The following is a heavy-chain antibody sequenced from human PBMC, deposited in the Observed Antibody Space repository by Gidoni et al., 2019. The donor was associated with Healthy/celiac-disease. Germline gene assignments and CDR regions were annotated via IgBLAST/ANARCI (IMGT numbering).Heavy chain of an antibody. V-gene: IGHV3-21*01. Sequence: EVQLVESGGGLVKPGGSLRLSCAASGFTFSRYSMNWVRQAPGKGLEWVSSISSSSSYIYYADSVKGRFTISRDNAKNSLYLQMNSLRAEDTAVYYCARDQRFLEWLLPKKNDYYYYYGMDVWGQGTTVTVSS. CDR1: GFTFSRYS. J-gene: IGHJ6*02. CDR3: ARDQRFLEWLLPKKNDYYYYYGMDV. D-gene: IGHD3-3*01. CDR2: ISSSSSYI.